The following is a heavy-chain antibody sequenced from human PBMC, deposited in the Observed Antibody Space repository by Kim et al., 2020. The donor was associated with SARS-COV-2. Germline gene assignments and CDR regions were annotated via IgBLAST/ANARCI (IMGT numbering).Heavy chain of an antibody. CDR3: VKGPVVEGVAALVDY. V-gene: IGHV3-23*01. J-gene: IGHJ4*01. Sequence: GGSLRLSCAASGFSFSSYYMSWVRQAPGKGLEWVSAISSSGGSTYYADSVKGRFTISRDNSKKTLYLQMNSLTAEDTAVYYCVKGPVVEGVAALVDYCG. CDR2: ISSSGGST. CDR1: GFSFSSYY. D-gene: IGHD2-15*01.